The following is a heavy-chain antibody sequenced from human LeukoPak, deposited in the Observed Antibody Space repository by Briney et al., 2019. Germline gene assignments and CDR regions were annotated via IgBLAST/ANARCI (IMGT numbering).Heavy chain of an antibody. D-gene: IGHD5-18*01. CDR2: ISSSGSTI. Sequence: GGSLRLSCVASGFTLSSYEMNWVRQAPGKGLEWVSYISSSGSTIYYADSVKGRFTISRDNAKNSLYLQMNSLRAEDTAVYYCARDLHTAMVHWGQGTLVTVSS. V-gene: IGHV3-48*03. CDR3: ARDLHTAMVH. CDR1: GFTLSSYE. J-gene: IGHJ4*02.